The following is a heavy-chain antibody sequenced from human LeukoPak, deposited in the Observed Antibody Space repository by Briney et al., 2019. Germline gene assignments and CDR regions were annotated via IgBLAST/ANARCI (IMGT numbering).Heavy chain of an antibody. CDR3: ARRPRFLEWLFHFDY. J-gene: IGHJ4*02. CDR1: GLTFSSYG. CDR2: IWYDGSNK. V-gene: IGHV3-33*01. Sequence: GGSLRLSCAASGLTFSSYGMHWVRQAPGKGLEWVAVIWYDGSNKYYADSVKGRFTISRDNSKNTLYLQMNSLRAEDTAVYYCARRPRFLEWLFHFDYWGQGTLVTVSS. D-gene: IGHD3-3*01.